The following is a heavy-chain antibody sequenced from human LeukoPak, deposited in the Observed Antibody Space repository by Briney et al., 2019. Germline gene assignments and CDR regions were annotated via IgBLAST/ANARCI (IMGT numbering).Heavy chain of an antibody. D-gene: IGHD2/OR15-2a*01. J-gene: IGHJ6*03. CDR1: GYTFTGYY. CDR3: ARDFDSSRYYYYYYMDV. Sequence: GASVKVSCKASGYTFTGYYMHWVRQAPGQGLEWMGWINPNSGGTNYAQKFQGRVTMTRDTSISTAYMELSRLRSDDTAVYYCARDFDSSRYYYYYYMDVWGKGTTVTISS. V-gene: IGHV1-2*02. CDR2: INPNSGGT.